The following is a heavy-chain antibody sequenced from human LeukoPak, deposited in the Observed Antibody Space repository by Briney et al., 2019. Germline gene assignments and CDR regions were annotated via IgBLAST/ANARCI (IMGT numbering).Heavy chain of an antibody. CDR3: ARRRGVYYFDY. Sequence: PSETLSLTCTVSGGSISSSNFYWGWIRQSPGKGLEWIGSIYYSGSTYYNASLKSRVTISVDTSKNQFSLRLSSVTATDTDVYYCARRRGVYYFDYWGQGTLVTVSS. D-gene: IGHD3-10*01. V-gene: IGHV4-39*01. J-gene: IGHJ4*02. CDR1: GGSISSSNFY. CDR2: IYYSGST.